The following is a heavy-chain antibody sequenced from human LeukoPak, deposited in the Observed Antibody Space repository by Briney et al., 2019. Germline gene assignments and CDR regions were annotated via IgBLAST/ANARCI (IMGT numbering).Heavy chain of an antibody. CDR1: GFTFSSYA. D-gene: IGHD5-18*01. CDR3: ASVDTATHLDY. J-gene: IGHJ4*02. Sequence: RGSLRLSCAASGFTFSSYAMSWVRQAPGKGLEWVSAISGSGGSTYYADSVKGRFTISRDNSKNTLYLQMNSLRAEDAAVYYCASVDTATHLDYWGQGTLVTVSS. CDR2: ISGSGGST. V-gene: IGHV3-23*01.